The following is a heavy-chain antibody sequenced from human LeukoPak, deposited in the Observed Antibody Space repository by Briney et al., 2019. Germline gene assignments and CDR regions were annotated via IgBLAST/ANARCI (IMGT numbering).Heavy chain of an antibody. CDR1: GFTFDDYG. Sequence: PGGSLRLSCAAAGFTFDDYGMSWVRHAPGKGLEWVSGINWNGGSTGYADSVKGRFTISRDNAKNSLYLQMNSLRAEDTALYYCARGEGGYFDYWGQGTLVTVSS. V-gene: IGHV3-20*04. J-gene: IGHJ4*02. D-gene: IGHD3-22*01. CDR2: INWNGGST. CDR3: ARGEGGYFDY.